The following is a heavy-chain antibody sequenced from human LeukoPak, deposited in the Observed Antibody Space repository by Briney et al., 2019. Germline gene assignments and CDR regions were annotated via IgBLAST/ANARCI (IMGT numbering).Heavy chain of an antibody. D-gene: IGHD3-3*01. CDR3: ARAKGRTITIFGVVIMPPDY. V-gene: IGHV4-34*01. CDR1: GGSFSGYY. CDR2: INHSGST. Sequence: SETLSLTCAVYGGSFSGYYWSWIRQPPGKGLEWIGEINHSGSTNYNPSLKSRVTISVDTSKNQFSLKLSSVTAADTAVYYCARAKGRTITIFGVVIMPPDYWGQGTLVTVSS. J-gene: IGHJ4*02.